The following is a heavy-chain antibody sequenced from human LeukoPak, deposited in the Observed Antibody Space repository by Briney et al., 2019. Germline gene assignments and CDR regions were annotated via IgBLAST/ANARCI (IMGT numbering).Heavy chain of an antibody. V-gene: IGHV3-53*01. CDR2: LYRDGTT. CDR3: VWMSPPAG. J-gene: IGHJ4*02. Sequence: GGSLRLSCEVSGFSVSSKYMSWVRQAPGKGLEWVSVLYRDGTTHYIDSVKGRFTISRDNFKNTLYLQMNSLRAEDTAVYYCVWMSPPAGWGQGTLVTVSS. D-gene: IGHD3-3*01. CDR1: GFSVSSKY.